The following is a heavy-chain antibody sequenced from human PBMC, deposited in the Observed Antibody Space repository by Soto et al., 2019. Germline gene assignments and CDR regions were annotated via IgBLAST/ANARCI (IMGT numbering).Heavy chain of an antibody. CDR1: GYTFTSYA. V-gene: IGHV1-3*01. CDR2: INAGNGNT. D-gene: IGHD3-9*01. J-gene: IGHJ6*02. Sequence: QVQLVQSGAEVKKPGASVKVSCKASGYTFTSYAMHWVRQAPGQRLEWMGWINAGNGNTKYSQKFQGRVTITRDTSASTAYMELSSLRSEDTAVYYCARADILTGYYLGYCYGIDVWGQGTTVTVSS. CDR3: ARADILTGYYLGYCYGIDV.